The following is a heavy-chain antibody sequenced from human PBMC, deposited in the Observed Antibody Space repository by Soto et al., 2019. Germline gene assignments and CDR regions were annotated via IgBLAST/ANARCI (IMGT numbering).Heavy chain of an antibody. CDR1: GFTFSSYW. CDR2: IKQDGSEK. J-gene: IGHJ4*02. Sequence: EVQLVESGGGLVQPGGSLRLSCAASGFTFSSYWMSWVRQAPGKGLAWVANIKQDGSEKYYVDSVKGRFTTSRDNAKNSLYLQMNSLRAEDTAVYYCARGRGCSTGCHNFDYWSQGTPVTVSS. D-gene: IGHD2-2*01. V-gene: IGHV3-7*01. CDR3: ARGRGCSTGCHNFDY.